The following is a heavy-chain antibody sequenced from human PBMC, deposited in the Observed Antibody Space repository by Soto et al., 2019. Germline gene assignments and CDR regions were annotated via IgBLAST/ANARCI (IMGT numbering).Heavy chain of an antibody. J-gene: IGHJ2*01. CDR2: ISGSGDSR. CDR1: GFTFSSYA. Sequence: EVQLLESGGGLVQPGGSLRLSCAASGFTFSSYAMSWVRQAPGKGLEWVSTISGSGDSRYYADSVKGRFTISRDNCKNTLYLQMNSLRAEDTAVYYCAKRFGGWWYFDLWGRGTRVTVSS. V-gene: IGHV3-23*01. D-gene: IGHD3-16*01. CDR3: AKRFGGWWYFDL.